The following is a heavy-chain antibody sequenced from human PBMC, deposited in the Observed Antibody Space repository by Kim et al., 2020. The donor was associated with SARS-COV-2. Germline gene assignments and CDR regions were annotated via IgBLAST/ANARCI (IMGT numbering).Heavy chain of an antibody. CDR2: ISAYNGNT. J-gene: IGHJ4*02. Sequence: ASVKVSCKASGYTFTSYGISWVRQAPGQGLEWMGWISAYNGNTNYAQKLQGRVTMTTDTSTSTAYMELRSLRSDDTAVYYCARDRAGDSSSWYVPFDYWGQGALVTVSS. CDR3: ARDRAGDSSSWYVPFDY. V-gene: IGHV1-18*01. CDR1: GYTFTSYG. D-gene: IGHD6-13*01.